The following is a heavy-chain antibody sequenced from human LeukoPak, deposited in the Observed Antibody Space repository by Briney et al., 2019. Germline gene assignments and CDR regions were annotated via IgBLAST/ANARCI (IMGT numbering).Heavy chain of an antibody. D-gene: IGHD6-13*01. J-gene: IGHJ6*02. CDR2: SSAYNGNT. CDR1: GYTFTRYG. V-gene: IGHV1-18*01. Sequence: AAVKVSCKASGYTFTRYGSSWVRQAPGQGREWMGWSSAYNGNTNYAQKLQDRVTMTTDTSTSTAYVELTRLRSDDTAVSYCARVRIYASWYAYYYYYSRMDVWGQGTTVTVSS. CDR3: ARVRIYASWYAYYYYYSRMDV.